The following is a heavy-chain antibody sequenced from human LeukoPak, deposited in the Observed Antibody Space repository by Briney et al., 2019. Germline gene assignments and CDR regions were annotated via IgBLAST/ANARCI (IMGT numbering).Heavy chain of an antibody. CDR3: ARDLPHYYDSSGYYRDAFDI. V-gene: IGHV3-74*01. D-gene: IGHD3-22*01. CDR2: IHSDGSST. CDR1: GFTFSSTW. J-gene: IGHJ3*02. Sequence: GGSLRLSCAASGFTFSSTWMHWFRQAPGKGPVWVSRIHSDGSSTIYADSVKGRFTISRDNARNTLYLQMNSLRAEDTAVYYCARDLPHYYDSSGYYRDAFDIWGQGTMVTVSS.